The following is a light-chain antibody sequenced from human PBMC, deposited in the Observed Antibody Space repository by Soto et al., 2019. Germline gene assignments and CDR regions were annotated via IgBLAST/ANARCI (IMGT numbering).Light chain of an antibody. CDR2: EVT. CDR3: SSYGGSNNFWV. V-gene: IGLV2-8*01. J-gene: IGLJ3*02. CDR1: SSDVGGYNF. Sequence: QSVLTQPPSASGSPGQSVTISCTGTSSDVGGYNFVSWYQQHPGKAPRLIIYEVTKRPSGVPDRFSASKSGTTASLTVSGLQADDEADYYCSSYGGSNNFWVFGGGTKL.